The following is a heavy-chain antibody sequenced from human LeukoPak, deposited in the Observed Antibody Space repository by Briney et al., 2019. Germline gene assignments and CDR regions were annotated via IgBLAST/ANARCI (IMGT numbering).Heavy chain of an antibody. CDR2: ISYDGSNK. CDR3: AKAPQYIVVVTAMHFDY. V-gene: IGHV3-30*18. D-gene: IGHD2-21*02. CDR1: GFTFSSYG. J-gene: IGHJ4*02. Sequence: GGSLRLSCAASGFTFSSYGMHWVRQAPGKGLEWVAVISYDGSNKYYADSVKGRFTISRDNSKNTLYLQMNSLRAEDTAVYYCAKAPQYIVVVTAMHFDYWGQGTLVTVSS.